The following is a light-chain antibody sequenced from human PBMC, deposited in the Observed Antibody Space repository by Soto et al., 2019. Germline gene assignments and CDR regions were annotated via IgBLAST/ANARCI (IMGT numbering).Light chain of an antibody. CDR3: QQSYTTLYT. CDR1: QSISSY. J-gene: IGKJ2*01. V-gene: IGKV1-39*01. Sequence: DIQMTQSPSSLSASVGDRVTITCRASQSISSYLNWYQQKPGKAPELLIYAASSLQSGVPSRFSGSGSGTEFTLTISSLQPEDFATYHCQQSYTTLYTFGQGTKLEMK. CDR2: AAS.